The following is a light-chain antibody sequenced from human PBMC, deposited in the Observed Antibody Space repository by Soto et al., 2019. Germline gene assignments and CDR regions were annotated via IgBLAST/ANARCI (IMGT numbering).Light chain of an antibody. J-gene: IGLJ1*01. Sequence: QSVLTQPRSVSGSPGQSVTISCTGTSSDVGAYNYVSWYQQHPAKAPNLMIYDVSKRPSGVPDRFSGSKSGNTASLTISGLQAEDEGDYYCCSYTNSAYVSGTGNKVTVL. CDR3: CSYTNSAYV. CDR1: SSDVGAYNY. V-gene: IGLV2-11*01. CDR2: DVS.